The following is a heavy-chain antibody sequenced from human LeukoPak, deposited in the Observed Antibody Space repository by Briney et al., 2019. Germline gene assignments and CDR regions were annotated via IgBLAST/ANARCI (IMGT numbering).Heavy chain of an antibody. CDR2: ISGSGGST. J-gene: IGHJ4*02. D-gene: IGHD3-22*01. CDR3: AKDGIYDSSGYYPL. V-gene: IGHV3-23*01. CDR1: GFTFSSYS. Sequence: PGGSLRLSCAASGFTFSSYSMSWVRQAPGKGLEWVSAISGSGGSTYYGDSVKGRFTISRDNSKNTLYLQMNSLRAEDTAVYYCAKDGIYDSSGYYPLWGQGTLVTVSS.